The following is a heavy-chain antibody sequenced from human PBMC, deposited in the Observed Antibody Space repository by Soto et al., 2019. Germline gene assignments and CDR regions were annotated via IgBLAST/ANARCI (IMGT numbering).Heavy chain of an antibody. V-gene: IGHV3-23*01. D-gene: IGHD2-15*01. J-gene: IGHJ3*02. CDR2: ISGSGGST. CDR1: GFTFSSYA. Sequence: EVQLLESGGGLVQPGGSLRLSCAASGFTFSSYAMSWVRQAPGKGLEWVSAISGSGGSTYYADSVKGRFTISRDNSKNTLYLQMNSLRAKDTAVYYRAKWRYCSGGSCYLHAFDIWGQGTMVTVSS. CDR3: AKWRYCSGGSCYLHAFDI.